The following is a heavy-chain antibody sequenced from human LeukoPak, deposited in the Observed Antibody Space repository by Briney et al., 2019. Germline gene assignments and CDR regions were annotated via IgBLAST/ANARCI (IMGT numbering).Heavy chain of an antibody. D-gene: IGHD2-15*01. CDR3: ARLGADCSGGSCYHT. CDR1: GYSFTSYW. V-gene: IGHV5-10-1*01. Sequence: GESLKICCKGSGYSFTSYWISCVRHMPGKGLEWMGRIDPSDSYTNYSPSFQGHVTISADKSISTAYLQWSSLKASDTAMYYCARLGADCSGGSCYHTWGQGTLVTVSS. J-gene: IGHJ5*02. CDR2: IDPSDSYT.